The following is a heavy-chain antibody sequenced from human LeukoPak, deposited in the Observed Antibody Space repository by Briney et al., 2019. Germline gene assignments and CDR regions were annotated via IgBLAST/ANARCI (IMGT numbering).Heavy chain of an antibody. CDR2: INPNSGGT. J-gene: IGHJ3*02. CDR1: GYTFTGYY. V-gene: IGHV1-2*02. Sequence: ASVNVSCKASGYTFTGYYMHWVRQAPGQGLEWMGWINPNSGGTNYAQKFQGRVTMTRDTSISTAYMELSSLRFEDTAVYYCANQEWLRFNLNAFDIWGQGTMVTVSS. CDR3: ANQEWLRFNLNAFDI. D-gene: IGHD5-12*01.